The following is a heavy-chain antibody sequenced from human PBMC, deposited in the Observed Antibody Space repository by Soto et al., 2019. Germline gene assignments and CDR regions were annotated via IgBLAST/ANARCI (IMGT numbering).Heavy chain of an antibody. CDR3: AKDLYSSETYTYYCGMDV. D-gene: IGHD3-10*01. CDR1: GFASSRYG. J-gene: IGHJ6*02. V-gene: IGHV3-30*18. Sequence: SGGSLRLSCAASGFASSRYGIHWVRQAPGKGLEWVAVISYDGSNKFYADSVKGRFTISRDNSKNTLYLQMNSLRAEDTAVYYCAKDLYSSETYTYYCGMDVWGQGTTVTVSS. CDR2: ISYDGSNK.